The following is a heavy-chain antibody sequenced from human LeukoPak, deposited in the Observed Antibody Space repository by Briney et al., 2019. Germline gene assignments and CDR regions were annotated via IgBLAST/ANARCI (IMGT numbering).Heavy chain of an antibody. V-gene: IGHV1-18*01. J-gene: IGHJ6*03. D-gene: IGHD2-2*01. CDR1: GYTFTSYG. CDR2: ISAYNGNT. Sequence: ASVKVSCKASGYTFTSYGISWVRQAPGQGLEWMGWISAYNGNTNYAQKLQGRVTMTTDTSTSTAYMELRSLRSDDTAVYYCARLVVPAAIDYYYYYMDVWGKGTTVTVSS. CDR3: ARLVVPAAIDYYYYYMDV.